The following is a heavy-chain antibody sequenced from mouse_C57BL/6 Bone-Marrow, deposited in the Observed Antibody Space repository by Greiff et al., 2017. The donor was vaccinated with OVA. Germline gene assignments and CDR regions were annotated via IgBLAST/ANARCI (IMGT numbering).Heavy chain of an antibody. CDR3: ASPGDWGGAMDY. D-gene: IGHD4-1*01. J-gene: IGHJ4*01. CDR2: SRNKANDYTT. CDR1: GFTFSDFY. Sequence: EVKVVESGGGLVQSGRSLRLSCATSGFTFSDFYMEWVRQAPGKGLEWIAASRNKANDYTTEYSASVKGRFIVSRDTSQSILYLQMNALRAEDTAIYYCASPGDWGGAMDYWGQGTSVTVSS. V-gene: IGHV7-1*01.